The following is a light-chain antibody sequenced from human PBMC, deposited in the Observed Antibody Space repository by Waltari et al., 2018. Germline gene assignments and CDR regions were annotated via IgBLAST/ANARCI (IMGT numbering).Light chain of an antibody. J-gene: IGKJ3*01. CDR3: QQGYRIPLA. CDR1: QSINTY. Sequence: DIQMTQSPSSLSASVGDRVTITCWASQSINTYLNWYQRKPGEAPKLLIYGASTLESGVPSRFSGSGSGTDFTLTISSLQPEDFATYYCQQGYRIPLAFGPGAKVEMK. V-gene: IGKV1-39*01. CDR2: GAS.